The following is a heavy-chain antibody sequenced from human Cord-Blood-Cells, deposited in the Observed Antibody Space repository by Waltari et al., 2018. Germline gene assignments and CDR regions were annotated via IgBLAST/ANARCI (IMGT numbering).Heavy chain of an antibody. CDR1: GYTFTSYD. CDR3: ARRVRRDGYTHWDY. D-gene: IGHD5-12*01. V-gene: IGHV1-8*03. Sequence: QVQLVQSGAEVKKPGASVKVSCKASGYTFTSYDINWVRQATGQGLEWMGWRNPNRGNTGYAQKFQGRVTITRNTSRSTAYMELSSLRSEDTAVYYCARRVRRDGYTHWDYWGQGTLVTVSS. CDR2: RNPNRGNT. J-gene: IGHJ4*02.